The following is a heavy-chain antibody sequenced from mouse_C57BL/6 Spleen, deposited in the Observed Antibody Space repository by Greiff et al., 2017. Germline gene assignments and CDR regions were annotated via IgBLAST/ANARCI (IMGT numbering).Heavy chain of an antibody. Sequence: VQLQQSGAELMKPGASVKLSCKATGYTFTGYWIEWVKQRPGHGLEWIGEILPGSGSTTYNEKFKGKATFTAATSSNTAYMQLSSLTTEDSAIYYCARREDYDVLFAYWGQGTLVTVSA. CDR3: ARREDYDVLFAY. D-gene: IGHD2-4*01. J-gene: IGHJ3*01. V-gene: IGHV1-9*01. CDR1: GYTFTGYW. CDR2: ILPGSGST.